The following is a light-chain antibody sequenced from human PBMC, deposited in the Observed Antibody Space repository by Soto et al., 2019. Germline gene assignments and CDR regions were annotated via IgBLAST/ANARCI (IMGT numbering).Light chain of an antibody. CDR2: EGD. CDR1: SGDVGTYNL. CDR3: CSYAGSSTLVV. V-gene: IGLV2-23*01. J-gene: IGLJ2*01. Sequence: QSVLTQPASVSGSPGQSITISCTGTSGDVGTYNLVSWYQQHPGKAPKLMIYEGDKRPSGVSHRFFGSKSGNTASLTISGLQAGDEGDYYCCSYAGSSTLVVFGGGTQLTVL.